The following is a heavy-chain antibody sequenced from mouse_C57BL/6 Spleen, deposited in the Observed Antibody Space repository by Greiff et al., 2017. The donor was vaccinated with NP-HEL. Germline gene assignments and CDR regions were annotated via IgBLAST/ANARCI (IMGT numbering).Heavy chain of an antibody. D-gene: IGHD1-1*01. CDR3: VLPYYCSSYWYFDV. Sequence: EVQLQQSGPELVKPGASVKIPCKASGYTFTDYNMDWVKQSHGKSLEWIGDINPNNGGTIYNQKFKGKATLTVDKSSSTAYMELRSLTSEDTAVYYCVLPYYCSSYWYFDVWGTGTTVTVSS. CDR1: GYTFTDYN. V-gene: IGHV1-18*01. CDR2: INPNNGGT. J-gene: IGHJ1*03.